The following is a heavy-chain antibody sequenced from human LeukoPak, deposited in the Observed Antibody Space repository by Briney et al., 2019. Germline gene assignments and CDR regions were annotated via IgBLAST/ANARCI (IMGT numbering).Heavy chain of an antibody. D-gene: IGHD3/OR15-3a*01. CDR3: AREGLPKSAFDI. Sequence: SETLSLTCAVSGGSISSGGYSWSWIRQPPGKGLEWIGYICHSGSTYYNPSLKSRVTISVDRSKNQFSLKLSSVTAADTAVYYCAREGLPKSAFDIWGQGTMVTVSS. J-gene: IGHJ3*02. V-gene: IGHV4-30-2*01. CDR2: ICHSGST. CDR1: GGSISSGGYS.